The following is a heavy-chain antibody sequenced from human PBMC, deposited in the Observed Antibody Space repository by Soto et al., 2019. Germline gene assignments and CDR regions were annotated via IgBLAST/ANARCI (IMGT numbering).Heavy chain of an antibody. Sequence: QVQFVQSGAEVKSPGSSVKVSCKASGDTFSFYSINWVRQAPGLGLEWMGRVNPILSMSNYAQRFQGRVTMTADKSTSTAYMELSGLRSEDTAMYYCATSYGSGYRAFDYWGQGALVTVSS. CDR1: GDTFSFYS. V-gene: IGHV1-69*04. J-gene: IGHJ4*02. D-gene: IGHD3-10*01. CDR2: VNPILSMS. CDR3: ATSYGSGYRAFDY.